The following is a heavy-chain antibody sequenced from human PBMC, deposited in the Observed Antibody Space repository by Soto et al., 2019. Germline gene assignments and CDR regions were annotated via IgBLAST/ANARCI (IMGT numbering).Heavy chain of an antibody. CDR1: GFPFTNSP. CDR3: AKYNYGMYYVDD. J-gene: IGHJ4*02. CDR2: ISGSGGTT. D-gene: IGHD5-18*01. V-gene: IGHV3-23*01. Sequence: PEGSLHLSCASAGFPFTNSPMVWVGKAPGKGLEWVSGISGSGGTTYYADSVKGRFTISRDNSKNTLFLQMNSLRDEDTAVYYCAKYNYGMYYVDDWGQGTLVTVSS.